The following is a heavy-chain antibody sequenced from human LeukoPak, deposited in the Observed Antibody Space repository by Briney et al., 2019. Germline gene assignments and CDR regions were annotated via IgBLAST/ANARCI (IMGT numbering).Heavy chain of an antibody. CDR3: AHSGPPSSDYAPSFDV. Sequence: SGPTLVNPTQTLTLTCTLSGFSVSNSGVGVGWIRQPPGKALEWLALIYWDDDKRYRPSLKSRLTITRDTSKNQVVLTMTNVDPVDTATYYCAHSGPPSSDYAPSFDVWGQGTMVTVSS. CDR1: GFSVSNSGVG. D-gene: IGHD4-17*01. J-gene: IGHJ3*01. CDR2: IYWDDDK. V-gene: IGHV2-5*02.